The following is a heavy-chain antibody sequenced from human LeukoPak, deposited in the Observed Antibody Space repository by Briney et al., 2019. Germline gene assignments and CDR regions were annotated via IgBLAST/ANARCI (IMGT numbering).Heavy chain of an antibody. J-gene: IGHJ4*02. CDR2: IWYDGSNK. D-gene: IGHD3-3*01. V-gene: IGHV3-33*08. Sequence: PGGSLRLSCAASGFTFSSYGMHWVRQAPGKGLEWVAVIWYDGSNKYYADSVKGRSTISRDNSKNTLYLQMNSLRAEDTAVYYCARDRFQYDFWSGSIDYWGQGTLVTVSS. CDR1: GFTFSSYG. CDR3: ARDRFQYDFWSGSIDY.